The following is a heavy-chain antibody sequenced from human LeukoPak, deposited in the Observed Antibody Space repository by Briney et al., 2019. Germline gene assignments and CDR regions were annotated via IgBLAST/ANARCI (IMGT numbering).Heavy chain of an antibody. V-gene: IGHV3-53*01. CDR1: GGSISSGGYY. CDR3: AKDRVPDGVWSIDY. J-gene: IGHJ4*02. D-gene: IGHD2-8*02. CDR2: IYNSGGS. Sequence: LSLTCTVSGGSISSGGYYWSWVRQAPGKGLEWVSGIYNSGGSEYADSVKGRFTISRDNSKNTVYLQMNSLRVEDTAVYFCAKDRVPDGVWSIDYWGQGTLVTVSS.